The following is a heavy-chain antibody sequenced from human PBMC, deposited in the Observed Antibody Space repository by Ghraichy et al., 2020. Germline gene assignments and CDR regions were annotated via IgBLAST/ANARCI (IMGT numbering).Heavy chain of an antibody. D-gene: IGHD3-3*01. V-gene: IGHV3-23*01. J-gene: IGHJ4*02. CDR3: AKDFAGDYDFWTWDY. Sequence: GGSLRLSCAASGFTFSSYAMSWVRQAPGKGLEWVSAISGSGGSTYYADSVKGRFTISRDNSKNTLYLQMNSLRAEDTAVYYCAKDFAGDYDFWTWDYWGQGTLVTVSS. CDR2: ISGSGGST. CDR1: GFTFSSYA.